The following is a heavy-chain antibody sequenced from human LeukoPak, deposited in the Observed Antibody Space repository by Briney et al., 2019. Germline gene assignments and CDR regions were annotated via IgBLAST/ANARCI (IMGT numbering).Heavy chain of an antibody. Sequence: SETLSLTCAVYGGSSSGYYWSWIRQPPGKGLEWIGEINHSGSTNHNPSLKSRVTISVDTSKNQFSLKLSSVTAADTAVYYCARAPYYGSGSYYKFDYWGQGTLVTVSS. CDR3: ARAPYYGSGSYYKFDY. D-gene: IGHD3-10*01. V-gene: IGHV4-34*01. J-gene: IGHJ4*02. CDR1: GGSSSGYY. CDR2: INHSGST.